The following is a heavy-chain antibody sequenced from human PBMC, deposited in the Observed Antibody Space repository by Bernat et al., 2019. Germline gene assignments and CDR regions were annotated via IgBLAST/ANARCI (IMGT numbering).Heavy chain of an antibody. D-gene: IGHD3-10*01. Sequence: EVQLVESGGGLVQPGGPLRLSCAASGFTISGYWMHWVRQAPGKGLVWVSRIASDGHTTTYADSVKGRFTISRDDAKNTLYLQMNNLRAEDTAVYYCARDAYSGSGNYWGCWGQGTLVTVSS. J-gene: IGHJ4*02. CDR1: GFTISGYW. CDR2: IASDGHTT. CDR3: ARDAYSGSGNYWGC. V-gene: IGHV3-74*01.